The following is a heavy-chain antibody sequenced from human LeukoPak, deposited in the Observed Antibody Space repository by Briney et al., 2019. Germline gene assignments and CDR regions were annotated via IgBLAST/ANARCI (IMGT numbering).Heavy chain of an antibody. D-gene: IGHD3-10*01. V-gene: IGHV1-2*02. CDR3: ARAFTMVRGVRYYYMDV. CDR2: INPNSGGT. Sequence: ASVKVSCKASGCIFTGYYMHWVRQAPGQGLEWMGWINPNSGGTNYAQKFQGRVTMTRDTSISTAYMELSRLRSDDTAVYYCARAFTMVRGVRYYYMDVWGKGTTVTVSS. J-gene: IGHJ6*03. CDR1: GCIFTGYY.